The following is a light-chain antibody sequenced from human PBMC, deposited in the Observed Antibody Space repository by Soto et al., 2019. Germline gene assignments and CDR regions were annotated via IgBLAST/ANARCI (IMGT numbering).Light chain of an antibody. Sequence: QSALTQPASVSGSPGQSSTISCTGTSSDVGGYNYVSWYQQHPGKDPKLMIYDVSNRPSGVSNRFSGSKSGNTASLTISGLQAEDEADYYCSSYTSSSTYWVFGGGPQLTVL. J-gene: IGLJ3*02. CDR2: DVS. CDR3: SSYTSSSTYWV. V-gene: IGLV2-14*01. CDR1: SSDVGGYNY.